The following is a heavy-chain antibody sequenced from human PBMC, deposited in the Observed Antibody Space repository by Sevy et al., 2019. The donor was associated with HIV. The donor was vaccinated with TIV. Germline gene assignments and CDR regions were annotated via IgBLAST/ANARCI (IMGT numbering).Heavy chain of an antibody. CDR2: ISAYSGNT. D-gene: IGHD2-15*01. CDR1: GYTFTTYA. Sequence: GSVKVSCKASGYTFTTYAISWVRQVPGQGLEWMGWISAYSGNTNYAQRLQGRVTLTTDTSTGTAYMELRSLRSDDTAVYYCVRDVDNIRFDPWGQGTLVTVSS. CDR3: VRDVDNIRFDP. J-gene: IGHJ5*02. V-gene: IGHV1-18*01.